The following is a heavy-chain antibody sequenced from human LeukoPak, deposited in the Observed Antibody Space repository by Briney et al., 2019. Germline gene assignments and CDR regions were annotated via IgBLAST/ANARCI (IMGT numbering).Heavy chain of an antibody. Sequence: GGSLRLSCAASGFTFSTYGMHWVRQVPGQGLEWVALIWYDGSNKYYADSVKGRSTISRDNSKNTLYLQMNSLRAEDTAVYYCARGLEYNSDYGDFWGQGTLVTVSS. D-gene: IGHD3-16*01. CDR1: GFTFSTYG. CDR2: IWYDGSNK. CDR3: ARGLEYNSDYGDF. J-gene: IGHJ4*02. V-gene: IGHV3-33*01.